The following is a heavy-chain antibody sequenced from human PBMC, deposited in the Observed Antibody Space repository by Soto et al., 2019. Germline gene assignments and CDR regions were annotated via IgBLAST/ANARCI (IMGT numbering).Heavy chain of an antibody. D-gene: IGHD3-10*01. CDR3: ARDQRSYYGSGSYYMHWFDP. Sequence: GGSLRLSCAASGFTFSGYGMHWVRQAPGKGLEWVAVIWYDGSNKYYADSVKGRFTISRDNSKNTLYLQMNSLRAEDTAVYYCARDQRSYYGSGSYYMHWFDPWGQGTLVTVSS. J-gene: IGHJ5*02. CDR1: GFTFSGYG. V-gene: IGHV3-33*01. CDR2: IWYDGSNK.